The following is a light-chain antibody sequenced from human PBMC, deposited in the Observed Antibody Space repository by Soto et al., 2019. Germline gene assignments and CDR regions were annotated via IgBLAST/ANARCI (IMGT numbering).Light chain of an antibody. CDR3: SSYTSSSTLENVV. CDR2: DVS. CDR1: SSDVGGYNY. Sequence: QSALTQPASVSGSPGQSITISCTGTSSDVGGYNYVSWYQQHPGKAPKLMIYDVSNRPSGVSNRFSGSKSGNTASLTISGLQAEYEADYYCSSYTSSSTLENVVFGGGTKLTVL. J-gene: IGLJ2*01. V-gene: IGLV2-14*01.